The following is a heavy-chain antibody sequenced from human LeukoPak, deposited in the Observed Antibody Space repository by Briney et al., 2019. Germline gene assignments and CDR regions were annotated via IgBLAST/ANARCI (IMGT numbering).Heavy chain of an antibody. J-gene: IGHJ6*03. CDR2: IIPIFGTA. CDR1: GGTFSSYA. Sequence: SVKVSCKASGGTFSSYAISWVRQAPGQGLEWMGGIIPIFGTANYAQKFQGRVTITTDESTSTAYMELSSLRSEDTAVYYCARDGGSGFWSGYLGYYYYYMDVWGKGTTVTVSS. D-gene: IGHD3-3*01. CDR3: ARDGGSGFWSGYLGYYYYYMDV. V-gene: IGHV1-69*05.